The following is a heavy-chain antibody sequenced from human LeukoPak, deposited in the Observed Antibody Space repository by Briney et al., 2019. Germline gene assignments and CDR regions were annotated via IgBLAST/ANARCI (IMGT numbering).Heavy chain of an antibody. Sequence: GGSLRLSCAASGFTFGSYWMHWVRQAPGQGPVWVSRINRDESDTVYADAVKGRFTISRDNAKNTLFLQMNSLRAEDTAVYYCAKDRSGSYSQGLDYWGQGTLVTVSS. D-gene: IGHD1-26*01. CDR2: INRDESDT. CDR3: AKDRSGSYSQGLDY. J-gene: IGHJ4*02. CDR1: GFTFGSYW. V-gene: IGHV3-74*03.